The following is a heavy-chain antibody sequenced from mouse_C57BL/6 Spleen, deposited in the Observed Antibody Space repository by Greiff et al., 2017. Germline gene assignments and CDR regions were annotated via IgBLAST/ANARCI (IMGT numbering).Heavy chain of an antibody. CDR1: GFTFSSYT. Sequence: EVQRVESGGGLVKPGGSLKLSCAASGFTFSSYTMSWVRQTPEKRLEWVATISGGGGNTYYPDSVKGRFTISRDNAKNTLYLQMSSLRSEDTALYYCAREGWYAMDYWGQGTSGTVSS. J-gene: IGHJ4*01. CDR2: ISGGGGNT. CDR3: AREGWYAMDY. V-gene: IGHV5-9*01. D-gene: IGHD2-3*01.